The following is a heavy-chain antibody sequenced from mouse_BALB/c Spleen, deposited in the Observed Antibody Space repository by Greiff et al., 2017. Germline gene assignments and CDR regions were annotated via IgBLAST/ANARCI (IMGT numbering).Heavy chain of an antibody. J-gene: IGHJ3*01. V-gene: IGHV5-4*02. Sequence: EVMLVESGGGLVKPGGSLKLSCAASGFTFSDYYMYWVRQTPEKRLEWVATISDGGSYTYYPDSVKGRFTISRDNAKNNLYLQMSSLKSEDTAMYYCARGGNYQAWFAYWGQGTLVTVSA. CDR1: GFTFSDYY. CDR3: ARGGNYQAWFAY. D-gene: IGHD2-1*01. CDR2: ISDGGSYT.